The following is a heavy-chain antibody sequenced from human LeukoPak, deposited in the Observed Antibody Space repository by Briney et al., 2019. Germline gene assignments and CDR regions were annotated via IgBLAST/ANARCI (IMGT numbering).Heavy chain of an antibody. Sequence: GGSLRLSCAASGFTVSSNYMSWVRQAPGKGLEWVSVIYSGGSTYYADSVKGRFTISRDNSKNTLYLQMNSLRAEDTAVYYCARASEGYTVSLNYWGQGTLVTVSS. CDR2: IYSGGST. V-gene: IGHV3-53*01. J-gene: IGHJ4*02. CDR1: GFTVSSNY. D-gene: IGHD4-11*01. CDR3: ARASEGYTVSLNY.